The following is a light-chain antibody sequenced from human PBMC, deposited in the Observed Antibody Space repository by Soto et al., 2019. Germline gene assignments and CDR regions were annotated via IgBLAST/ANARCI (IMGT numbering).Light chain of an antibody. Sequence: SVLTQSPGTLSLSPGEGATLSCRTSQSISSPYLAWYQQRPGQAPRLLIYAASSMATGIPDRFSGSGSGTDFTLTISRLEPEDFAVYYCQQYFGSLYTFGQGTKLEIK. CDR1: QSISSPY. CDR3: QQYFGSLYT. CDR2: AAS. V-gene: IGKV3-20*01. J-gene: IGKJ2*01.